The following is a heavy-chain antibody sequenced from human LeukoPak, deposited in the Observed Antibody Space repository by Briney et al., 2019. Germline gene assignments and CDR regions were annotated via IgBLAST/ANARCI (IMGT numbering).Heavy chain of an antibody. J-gene: IGHJ4*02. Sequence: SETLSLTCTVSGGSISSYYWSWIRRPPGKGLRGIGYIYYSGSTNYNPSLKSRVTISVDTSKNQFSLKLSSVTAADTAVYYCARGSGSYVHYFDYWGQGTLVTVSS. CDR3: ARGSGSYVHYFDY. D-gene: IGHD1-26*01. V-gene: IGHV4-59*01. CDR2: IYYSGST. CDR1: GGSISSYY.